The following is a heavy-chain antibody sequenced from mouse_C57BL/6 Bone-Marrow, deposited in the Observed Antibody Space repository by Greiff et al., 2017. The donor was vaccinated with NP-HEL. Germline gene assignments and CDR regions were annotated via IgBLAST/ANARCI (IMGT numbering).Heavy chain of an antibody. J-gene: IGHJ4*01. Sequence: EVQLQESGPELVKPGASVKISCKASGYSFTGYYMNWVKQSPEKSLEWIGEINPSTGGTTYNQKFKAKATLTVDKSSSTAYMQLKSLTSEDSAVYYCARWPYYYGSSIYYAMDYWGQGTSVTVSS. CDR3: ARWPYYYGSSIYYAMDY. CDR2: INPSTGGT. D-gene: IGHD1-1*01. CDR1: GYSFTGYY. V-gene: IGHV1-42*01.